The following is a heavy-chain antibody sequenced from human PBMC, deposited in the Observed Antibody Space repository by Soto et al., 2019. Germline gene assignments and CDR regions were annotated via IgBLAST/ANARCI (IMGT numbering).Heavy chain of an antibody. Sequence: QVQLVESGGGVVQPGRSLRLSCAASGFTFSSYGMHWVRQAPGKGLEWVAVIWYDGSNKYYADSVKGRFTISRDNSKNTLNMQMNSLRAEDTAVYYCARDGFGPRKTHDYPYWGWFDPWGQGTLVTVSS. V-gene: IGHV3-33*01. CDR1: GFTFSSYG. J-gene: IGHJ5*02. CDR3: ARDGFGPRKTHDYPYWGWFDP. CDR2: IWYDGSNK. D-gene: IGHD4-17*01.